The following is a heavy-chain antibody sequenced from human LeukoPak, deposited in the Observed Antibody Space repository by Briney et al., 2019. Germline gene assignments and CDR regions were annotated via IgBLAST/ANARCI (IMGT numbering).Heavy chain of an antibody. CDR1: GGSFSGYY. CDR2: INHSGST. Sequence: SETLSLTCAVYGGSFSGYYWSWIRQPPGKGLEWIGEINHSGSTNYNPSLKSRVTISVDTSKNQFSLKLSSVTAADTAVYYCARPSWSDDAFDIWGQGTMVTVSS. CDR3: ARPSWSDDAFDI. V-gene: IGHV4-34*01. J-gene: IGHJ3*02. D-gene: IGHD2-15*01.